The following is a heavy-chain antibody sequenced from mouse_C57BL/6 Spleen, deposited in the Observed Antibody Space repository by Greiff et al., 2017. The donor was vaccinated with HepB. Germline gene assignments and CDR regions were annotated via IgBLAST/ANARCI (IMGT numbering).Heavy chain of an antibody. CDR1: GFTFTDYY. J-gene: IGHJ4*01. Sequence: EVKLVESGGGLVQPGGSLSLSCAASGFTFTDYYMSWVRQPPGKALEWLGFIRNKANGYTTEYSASVKGRFPISRDNSQSILYLQMNALRAEDSATYYCASDGNYGYAMDYWGQGTSVTVSS. CDR2: IRNKANGYTT. D-gene: IGHD2-1*01. CDR3: ASDGNYGYAMDY. V-gene: IGHV7-3*01.